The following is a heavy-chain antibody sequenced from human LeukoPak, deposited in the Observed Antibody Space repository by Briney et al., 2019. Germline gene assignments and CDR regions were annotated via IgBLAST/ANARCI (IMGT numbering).Heavy chain of an antibody. Sequence: GGSLRLSYAASGFTFSSYAMHWVRQAPGKGLEYVSAISSNGGTTYYANSVKGRFTISRDNSKNTLYLQMGSLRAEDMAVYYCARVGPYGSGVDYWGQGTLVTVSS. CDR3: ARVGPYGSGVDY. V-gene: IGHV3-64*01. CDR1: GFTFSSYA. D-gene: IGHD3-10*01. CDR2: ISSNGGTT. J-gene: IGHJ4*02.